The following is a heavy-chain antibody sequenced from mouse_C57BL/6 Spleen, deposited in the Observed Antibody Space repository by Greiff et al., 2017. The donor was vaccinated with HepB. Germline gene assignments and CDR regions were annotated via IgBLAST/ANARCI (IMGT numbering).Heavy chain of an antibody. J-gene: IGHJ4*01. D-gene: IGHD1-1*01. CDR2: ISSGSSTI. V-gene: IGHV5-17*01. CDR1: GFTFSDYG. Sequence: DVKVVESGGGLVKPGGSLKLSCAASGFTFSDYGMHWVRQAPEKGLEWVAYISSGSSTIYYADTVKGRCTISRDNAKNSLFLHMTSLRSEDTAMYYCARGAYYYGSSYDYYAMDYWGQGTSVTVSS. CDR3: ARGAYYYGSSYDYYAMDY.